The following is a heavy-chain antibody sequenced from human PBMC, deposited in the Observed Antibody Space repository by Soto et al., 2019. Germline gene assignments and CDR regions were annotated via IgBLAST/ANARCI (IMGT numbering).Heavy chain of an antibody. V-gene: IGHV3-48*01. CDR2: ISSSSSTI. D-gene: IGHD4-4*01. J-gene: IGHJ5*02. CDR3: ASLYSNYVSNWFAP. Sequence: GGSLRLSCAASGFTFSSYSMNWVRQAPGKGLEWVSYISSSSSTIYYADSVKGRFTISRDNAKNSLYLQMNSLRAEDTAVYYCASLYSNYVSNWFAPWSQGTLVPVSS. CDR1: GFTFSSYS.